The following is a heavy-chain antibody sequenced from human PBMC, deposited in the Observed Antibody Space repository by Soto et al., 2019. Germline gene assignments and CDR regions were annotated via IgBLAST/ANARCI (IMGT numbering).Heavy chain of an antibody. CDR2: ISFDGSKK. J-gene: IGHJ4*02. D-gene: IGHD2-21*02. V-gene: IGHV3-30-3*01. CDR1: GFTFNTYA. CDR3: ARVYGDYSTRFDY. Sequence: QVQLVESGGGVVQPGMSLRLSCAASGFTFNTYAMHWVRQAPGKGLEWVAVISFDGSKKYYADSMKGRFIISRDNSKNTLYLQMNSLRVEDTAIYYCARVYGDYSTRFDYWGQGTLVTVSS.